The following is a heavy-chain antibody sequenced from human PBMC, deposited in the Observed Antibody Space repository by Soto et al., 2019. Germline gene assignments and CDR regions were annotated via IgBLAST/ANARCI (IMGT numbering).Heavy chain of an antibody. D-gene: IGHD4-17*01. J-gene: IGHJ6*02. V-gene: IGHV1-18*04. CDR3: ARDPPFSGILRGTPLMDV. CDR1: GYSFTTHG. CDR2: ISAYNGDT. Sequence: QVQLVQSEAEVRKPGASVKVSCKASGYSFTTHGISWVRRAPGHGLEWMGWISAYNGDTHYVQRFQGSLSMTTDTSTSTAYMELRSLTSDATAVYDCARDPPFSGILRGTPLMDVWGQGTTVTVSS.